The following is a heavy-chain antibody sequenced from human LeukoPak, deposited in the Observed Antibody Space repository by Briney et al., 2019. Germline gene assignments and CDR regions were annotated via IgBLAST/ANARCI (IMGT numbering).Heavy chain of an antibody. CDR2: FNHSWGA. V-gene: IGHV4-34*01. CDR1: SGSFSGYS. CDR3: AASLWFGIYPDY. J-gene: IGHJ4*02. D-gene: IGHD3-10*01. Sequence: PSETLSLTCGVYSGSFSGYSWTWFRQPPGKGLEWIGEFNHSWGAKYNPSLKSRATISVDTSKNHLSLSLNSVTAADTAVYYCAASLWFGIYPDYWGQGSLVTVSS.